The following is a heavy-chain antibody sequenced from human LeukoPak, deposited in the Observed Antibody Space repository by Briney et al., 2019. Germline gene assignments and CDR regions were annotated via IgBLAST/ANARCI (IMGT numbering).Heavy chain of an antibody. CDR3: ARDAYDILTGYYDAFDI. CDR2: IYYSGST. J-gene: IGHJ3*02. CDR1: GGSISSYY. D-gene: IGHD3-9*01. V-gene: IGHV4-59*01. Sequence: PSETLSLTCTVSGGSISSYYWSWIRQPPGKGLERIGYIYYSGSTNYNPSLKSRVTISVDTSKNQFSLKLSSVTAADTAVYYCARDAYDILTGYYDAFDIWGQGTMVTVSS.